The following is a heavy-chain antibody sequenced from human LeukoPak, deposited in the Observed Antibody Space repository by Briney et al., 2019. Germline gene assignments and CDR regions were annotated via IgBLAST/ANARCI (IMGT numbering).Heavy chain of an antibody. Sequence: SETLSLTCAVYGGSFSGYYWSWIRQPPGKGLEWIGEINYSGSTNYNPSLKSRVTISVDTSKNQFSLKLSSVTAADTAVYYCAIAARRRTYYYYYGMDVWGQGTTVAVPS. V-gene: IGHV4-34*01. J-gene: IGHJ6*02. CDR3: AIAARRRTYYYYYGMDV. CDR2: INYSGST. CDR1: GGSFSGYY. D-gene: IGHD6-6*01.